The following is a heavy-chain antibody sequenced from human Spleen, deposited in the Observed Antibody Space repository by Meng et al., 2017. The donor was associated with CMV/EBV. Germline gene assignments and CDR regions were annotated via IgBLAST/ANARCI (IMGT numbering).Heavy chain of an antibody. CDR3: ARVGLGYCSGGSCYSDFDY. V-gene: IGHV3-23*01. CDR2: ISGSGGST. J-gene: IGHJ4*02. CDR1: GFTFSSYA. Sequence: GESLKISCAASGFTFSSYAMSWVRQAPGKGLEWVSAISGSGGSTYYADSVKGRFTISRDNSKNTLYLQMNSLRAEDTAVYYCARVGLGYCSGGSCYSDFDYWGQGTLVTVSS. D-gene: IGHD2-15*01.